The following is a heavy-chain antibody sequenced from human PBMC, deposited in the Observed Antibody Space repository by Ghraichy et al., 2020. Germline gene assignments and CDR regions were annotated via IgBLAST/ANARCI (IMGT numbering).Heavy chain of an antibody. Sequence: SETLSLTCAVSGYSISSGYWWGWIRQPPGKGLGWVGYIYSSGGTYYNPSLKSRITMSVDTSKNQFSLNLRSVTAVDSGIYFCAKYNSSPDAHYFDSWGQGILVTVSS. D-gene: IGHD6-13*01. CDR2: IYSSGGT. V-gene: IGHV4-28*04. CDR3: AKYNSSPDAHYFDS. CDR1: GYSISSGYW. J-gene: IGHJ4*02.